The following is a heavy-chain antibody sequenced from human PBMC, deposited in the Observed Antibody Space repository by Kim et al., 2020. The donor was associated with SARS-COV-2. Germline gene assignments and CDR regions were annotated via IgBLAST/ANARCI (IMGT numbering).Heavy chain of an antibody. Sequence: PSLKSRVTISVDKSKNQFSLKLSSVTAADTAVYYCARRGSSGWSGGFDYWGQGTLVTVSS. CDR3: ARRGSSGWSGGFDY. V-gene: IGHV4-4*02. J-gene: IGHJ4*02. D-gene: IGHD6-19*01.